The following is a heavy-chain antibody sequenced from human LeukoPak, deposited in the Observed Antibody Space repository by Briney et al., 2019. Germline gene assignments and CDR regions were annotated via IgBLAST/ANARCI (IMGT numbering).Heavy chain of an antibody. CDR3: ARGRAIDI. Sequence: PGGSLRLSCAASGFTFSSYWMSWVRRAPGKGLEWVANIKQDGSEKYYVDSVKGRFTISRDSAKDSVYLQMNSLRVEDTAVYYCARGRAIDIWGRGTMVTVSS. V-gene: IGHV3-7*04. CDR2: IKQDGSEK. CDR1: GFTFSSYW. J-gene: IGHJ3*02.